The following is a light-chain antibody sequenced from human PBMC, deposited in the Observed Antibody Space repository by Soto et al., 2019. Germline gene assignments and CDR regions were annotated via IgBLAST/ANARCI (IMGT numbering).Light chain of an antibody. Sequence: DIQMTQSPSTLSASLGGRVTITCRASQSISSWLAWYQQKPGKAPTLLIYDASSLESGVPSRFSGSGSGTEFTLTISSLQPDDFATYYCQQYNSYSGTFGQGTKVDI. CDR2: DAS. V-gene: IGKV1-5*01. J-gene: IGKJ1*01. CDR1: QSISSW. CDR3: QQYNSYSGT.